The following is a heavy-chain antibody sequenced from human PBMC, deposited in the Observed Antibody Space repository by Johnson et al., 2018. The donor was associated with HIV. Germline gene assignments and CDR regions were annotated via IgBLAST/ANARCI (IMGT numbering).Heavy chain of an antibody. D-gene: IGHD3-10*01. V-gene: IGHV3-30*03. J-gene: IGHJ3*02. CDR2: ISYDGSNK. Sequence: VQLVESAGGVVQPGRSLRLSCAAYGFTFSTYGMHWVRQAPGKGLEWVAVISYDGSNKYYADSVKGRFTISRDNSKNTLYVHMDSLRAEDTAVYYCARVFDVGSGGAFDIWGQGTMVTVSS. CDR1: GFTFSTYG. CDR3: ARVFDVGSGGAFDI.